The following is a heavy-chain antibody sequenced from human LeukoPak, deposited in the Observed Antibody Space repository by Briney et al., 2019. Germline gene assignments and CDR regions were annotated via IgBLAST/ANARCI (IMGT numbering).Heavy chain of an antibody. CDR1: GFTFSSYA. CDR2: ISGSGGST. J-gene: IGHJ6*02. Sequence: PGGSLRLSCAASGFTFSSYAMSWVRQAPGKGLEWVSAISGSGGSTYYADSVKGRFTISRDNSKNTLYLQMNSLRAGDTAVYYCAKGVRVCSSTSCLPLKYYYYGMDVWGQGTTVTVSS. CDR3: AKGVRVCSSTSCLPLKYYYYGMDV. D-gene: IGHD2-2*01. V-gene: IGHV3-23*01.